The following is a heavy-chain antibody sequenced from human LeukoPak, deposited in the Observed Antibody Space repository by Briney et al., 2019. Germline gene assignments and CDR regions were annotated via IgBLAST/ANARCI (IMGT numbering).Heavy chain of an antibody. CDR2: INHSGST. CDR1: GGSFSGYY. V-gene: IGHV4-34*01. J-gene: IGHJ5*02. Sequence: SETLSLTCAVYGGSFSGYYWSWIRQPPGKGLEWIGEINHSGSTNHNPSLKSRVTISVDKSKNQFSLKLSSVTAADTAVYYCARDPSIAAAGKKFDPWGQGTLVTVSS. D-gene: IGHD6-13*01. CDR3: ARDPSIAAAGKKFDP.